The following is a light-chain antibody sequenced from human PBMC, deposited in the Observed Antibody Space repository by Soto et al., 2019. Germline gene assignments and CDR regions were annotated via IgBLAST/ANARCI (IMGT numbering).Light chain of an antibody. CDR1: ESVTSNS. Sequence: EIVLTQSPGTLSLSPGERATLSCRASESVTSNSLAWFQQKPGQAPRLLIYGASSRATGIPDRFSGSGPGTDFTLTISRLEPEDFAVYDCPHCGHSRNTFGQGTRLEIK. J-gene: IGKJ5*01. CDR2: GAS. V-gene: IGKV3-20*01. CDR3: PHCGHSRNT.